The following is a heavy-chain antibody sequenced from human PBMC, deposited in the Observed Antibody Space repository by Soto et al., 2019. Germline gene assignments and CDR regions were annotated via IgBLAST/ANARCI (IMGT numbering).Heavy chain of an antibody. CDR1: GYTFTSYD. CDR3: AKNGHPPYYYYGMDV. Sequence: ASVKVSCKASGYTFTSYDINWVRQATGQGPEWMGWMNPNNGNINNVQKFQGRVTMTINTSITTAYMELSSLTSEDTAVYYCAKNGHPPYYYYGMDVWGQGTTVTVSS. D-gene: IGHD2-8*01. J-gene: IGHJ6*02. CDR2: MNPNNGNI. V-gene: IGHV1-8*01.